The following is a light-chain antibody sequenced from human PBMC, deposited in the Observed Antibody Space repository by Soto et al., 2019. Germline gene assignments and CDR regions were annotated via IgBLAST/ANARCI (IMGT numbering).Light chain of an antibody. V-gene: IGKV3-11*01. CDR1: QSVYIY. CDR3: QQLNSYPPVT. CDR2: DAS. J-gene: IGKJ5*01. Sequence: EIVLTQSPATLSLSPGERATLSCRASQSVYIYLAWYQQKPGQSPRLLIYDASNRATGIPARFSGSGSGTDFTLTISSLQPEDFATYYCQQLNSYPPVTFGQGTRLEIK.